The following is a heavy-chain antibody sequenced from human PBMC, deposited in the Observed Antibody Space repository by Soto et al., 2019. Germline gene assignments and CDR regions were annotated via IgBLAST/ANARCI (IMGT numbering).Heavy chain of an antibody. CDR2: IFYTGIT. J-gene: IGHJ4*02. CDR3: ANHNFWSGFEN. D-gene: IGHD3-3*01. Sequence: QVQLQESGPGLVQPSGTLSLTCIVSGDPMTTYYWSWIRQSPGKGLEWIGYIFYTGITKYNPSLVGRVTISVDTSKYQFSLNLNSVTAADTAVYYCANHNFWSGFENWGQGTLVTVSS. V-gene: IGHV4-59*01. CDR1: GDPMTTYY.